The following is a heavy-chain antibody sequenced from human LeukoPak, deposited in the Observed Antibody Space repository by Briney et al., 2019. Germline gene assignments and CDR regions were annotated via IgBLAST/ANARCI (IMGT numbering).Heavy chain of an antibody. CDR2: ISGSGGST. CDR3: AKALGATHYYGMDV. D-gene: IGHD1-26*01. Sequence: GGSLRLSCAASGFTFSSYAMSWVRQAPGKGLEWVSAISGSGGSTYYADSVKGRFAISRDNSKNTLYLQMNSLRAEDTAVYYCAKALGATHYYGMDVWSQGTTVTVSS. CDR1: GFTFSSYA. J-gene: IGHJ6*02. V-gene: IGHV3-23*01.